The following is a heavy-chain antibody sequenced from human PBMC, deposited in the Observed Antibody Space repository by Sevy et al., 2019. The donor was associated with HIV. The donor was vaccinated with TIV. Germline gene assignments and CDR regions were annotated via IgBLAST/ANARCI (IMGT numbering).Heavy chain of an antibody. CDR1: GFSFSYYG. CDR2: ISHDGINE. D-gene: IGHD1-26*01. V-gene: IGHV3-30*18. CDR3: ANAYSGSYSHSYLYALDV. Sequence: SLRLSCTGSGFSFSYYGIHWVRQAPGKGLDWVALISHDGINEYYADSVKGRFTISRDNSRNTVYLEMNSVRNEDTAIYFCANAYSGSYSHSYLYALDVWGQGTTVTVSS. J-gene: IGHJ6*02.